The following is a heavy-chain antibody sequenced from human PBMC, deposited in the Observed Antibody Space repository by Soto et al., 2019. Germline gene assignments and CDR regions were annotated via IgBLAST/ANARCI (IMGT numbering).Heavy chain of an antibody. V-gene: IGHV4-31*03. CDR2: VYHSGNT. CDR3: ARDLTRRVLPN. J-gene: IGHJ4*02. CDR1: GVSLDSSIHY. Sequence: PSETLSLTCNVSGVSLDSSIHYWSWVRQIPGKGLQWIGYVYHSGNTYYNPSLGGRASISADSSKNQVSLELRSVTAADTAVYYCARDLTRRVLPNWGPGTQVTVSS.